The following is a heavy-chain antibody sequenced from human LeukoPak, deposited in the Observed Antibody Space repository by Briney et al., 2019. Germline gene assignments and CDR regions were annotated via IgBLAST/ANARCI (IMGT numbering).Heavy chain of an antibody. CDR1: SASFSSSY. CDR3: ARDRRYSYGSLHY. J-gene: IGHJ4*02. V-gene: IGHV4-59*01. Sequence: SETLSLTCTVSSASFSSSYWTWIRQPPGKGLEWIGCIYYTGSTNYNPSLRSRVTISVDTSKNQFSLTLSSVTAADTAVYYCARDRRYSYGSLHYWGQGTLVTVSS. CDR2: IYYTGST. D-gene: IGHD5-18*01.